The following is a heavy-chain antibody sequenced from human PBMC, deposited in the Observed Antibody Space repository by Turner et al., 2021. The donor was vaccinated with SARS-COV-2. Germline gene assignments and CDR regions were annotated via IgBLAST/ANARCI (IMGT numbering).Heavy chain of an antibody. J-gene: IGHJ4*02. CDR3: AKGGWGAFDY. D-gene: IGHD3-16*01. Sequence: EVKLLESVGGLVQPGGSLSLSCAAAGITSTSYSMSWVRQATGKGLEWVSIISGSGVTTYYADSLKGRFTISRVSFNNVVYLQMNSLRADDIAVYYCAKGGWGAFDYWGQGILVIVSS. CDR2: ISGSGVTT. V-gene: IGHV3-23*01. CDR1: GITSTSYS.